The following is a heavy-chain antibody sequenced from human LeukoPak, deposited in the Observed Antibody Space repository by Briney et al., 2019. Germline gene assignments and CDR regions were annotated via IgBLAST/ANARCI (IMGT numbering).Heavy chain of an antibody. CDR3: ARESNDYVWGSYRSFDY. CDR2: MWYDGSNK. Sequence: PGRSLRLSCAASGFTFSSYGMHWVHQAPGKGLEWVAVMWYDGSNKYYADSVKGRFTISRDNSKNTLYLQMNSLRAEDTAVYYCARESNDYVWGSYRSFDYWGQGTLVTVSS. V-gene: IGHV3-33*01. J-gene: IGHJ4*02. CDR1: GFTFSSYG. D-gene: IGHD3-16*02.